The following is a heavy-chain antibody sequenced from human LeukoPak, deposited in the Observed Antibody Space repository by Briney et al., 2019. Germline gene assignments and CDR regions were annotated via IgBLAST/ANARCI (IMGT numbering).Heavy chain of an antibody. CDR1: GGTFSSYA. D-gene: IGHD3-22*01. CDR2: IIPIFGTA. J-gene: IGHJ4*02. CDR3: AMYYYDSSGYYYRNLNGY. Sequence: SVKVSCKASGGTFSSYAISWVRQAPGQGLEWMGGIIPIFGTANYAQKFQGRATITADESTSTAYMELSSLRSEDTAVYYCAMYYYDSSGYYYRNLNGYWGQGTLVTVSS. V-gene: IGHV1-69*13.